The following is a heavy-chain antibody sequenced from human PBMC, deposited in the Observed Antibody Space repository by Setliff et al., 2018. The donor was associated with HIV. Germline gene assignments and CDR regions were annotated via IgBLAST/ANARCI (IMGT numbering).Heavy chain of an antibody. CDR2: SSVYSGNT. CDR1: GYTFTNYG. Sequence: GASVKVSCKASGYTFTNYGISWVRQAPGQGLEWMGWSSVYSGNTNYAQNLQGRVTMSTDTSTTTAYMELRSLKADDTAVYYCARRRGAYGDYERPLDYWGQGTLVTVSS. V-gene: IGHV1-18*01. J-gene: IGHJ4*02. D-gene: IGHD4-17*01. CDR3: ARRRGAYGDYERPLDY.